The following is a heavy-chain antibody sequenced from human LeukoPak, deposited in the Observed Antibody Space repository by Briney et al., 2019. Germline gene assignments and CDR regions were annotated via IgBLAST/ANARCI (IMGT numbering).Heavy chain of an antibody. V-gene: IGHV5-51*01. D-gene: IGHD3-22*01. J-gene: IGHJ4*02. CDR3: ATTYYYDSSGPPYYFDY. CDR1: GYSFTSYW. CDR2: IYPGDSDT. Sequence: GESLKFSCKGCGYSFTSYWIGWVRQMPGKGLGWMWIIYPGDSDTSYSPSFQGQATISADKSISTVDLQWSSLKASDTAMYYCATTYYYDSSGPPYYFDYWGQGTLVTASS.